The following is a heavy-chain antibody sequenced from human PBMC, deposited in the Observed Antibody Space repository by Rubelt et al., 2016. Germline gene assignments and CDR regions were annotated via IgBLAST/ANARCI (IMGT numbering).Heavy chain of an antibody. CDR1: GYTFTMYV. D-gene: IGHD2-15*01. V-gene: IGHV1-3*01. CDR2: INAGLGYT. J-gene: IGHJ4*02. Sequence: GASVKGSCKASGYTFTMYVIHWVRRAPGQSLEWMALINAGLGYTKNSQEFQGRVTITRDTSANTAYMELSSLRSDDTAVYYCARTTVAVDASHYWGQGSLVTVSS. CDR3: ARTTVAVDASHY.